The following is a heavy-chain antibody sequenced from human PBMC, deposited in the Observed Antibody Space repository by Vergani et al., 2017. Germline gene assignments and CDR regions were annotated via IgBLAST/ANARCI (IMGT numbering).Heavy chain of an antibody. CDR3: ARDRVIAAADYYYYGMDV. V-gene: IGHV3-11*04. Sequence: QVQLVESGGGLVKPGGSLRLSCAASGFTFSDYYMSWIRQAPGKGLEWVSYISSSGSTIYYEDSVKGRFTISRDNAKNSLYLQMNSLRAEDTAVYYCARDRVIAAADYYYYGMDVWGQGTTVTVSS. CDR1: GFTFSDYY. D-gene: IGHD6-13*01. J-gene: IGHJ6*02. CDR2: ISSSGSTI.